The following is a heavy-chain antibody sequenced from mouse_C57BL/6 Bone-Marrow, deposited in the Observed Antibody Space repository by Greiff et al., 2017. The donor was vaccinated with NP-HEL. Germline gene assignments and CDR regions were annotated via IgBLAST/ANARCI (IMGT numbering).Heavy chain of an antibody. Sequence: QVQLQQPGAELVKPGASVKLSCKASGYTFTSYWMQWVKPRPGQGLEWIGEIDPSDSYTNYNQKFKGKATLTVDTSSSTAYMQLSSLTSEDSAVYYCARCPPLNYGGDYWGQGTTLTVSS. J-gene: IGHJ2*01. CDR1: GYTFTSYW. D-gene: IGHD1-1*01. CDR3: ARCPPLNYGGDY. V-gene: IGHV1-50*01. CDR2: IDPSDSYT.